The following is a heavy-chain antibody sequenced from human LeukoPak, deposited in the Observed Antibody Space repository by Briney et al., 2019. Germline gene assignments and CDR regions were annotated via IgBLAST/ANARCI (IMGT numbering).Heavy chain of an antibody. Sequence: GGSLRLSCAASGFTFSSYSMNWVRQAPGKGLEWVSYISSSSSTIYYADSVKGRFTISRDNAKNSLYLQMNSLRAGDTAVYYCARRYYDSSGYPVLDYWGQGTLVTVSS. CDR2: ISSSSSTI. CDR3: ARRYYDSSGYPVLDY. J-gene: IGHJ4*02. CDR1: GFTFSSYS. V-gene: IGHV3-48*04. D-gene: IGHD3-22*01.